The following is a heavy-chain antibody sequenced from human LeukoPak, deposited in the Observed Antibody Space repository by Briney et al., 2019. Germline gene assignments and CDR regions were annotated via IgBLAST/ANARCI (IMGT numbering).Heavy chain of an antibody. CDR2: IIPIFGTA. V-gene: IGHV1-69*05. CDR3: ARGPELERFDY. D-gene: IGHD1-1*01. J-gene: IGHJ4*02. CDR1: GGTLSSYA. Sequence: SVKVSCKASGGTLSSYAISWARQAPGQGVEWMGGIIPIFGTANYAQKFQGRVTITTDESTSTAYMELSSLRSEDTAVYYCARGPELERFDYWGQGTLVTVSS.